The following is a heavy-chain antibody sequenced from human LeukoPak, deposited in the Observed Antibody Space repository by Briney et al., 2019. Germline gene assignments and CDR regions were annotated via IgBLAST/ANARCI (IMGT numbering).Heavy chain of an antibody. Sequence: PSETLSLTCAVYGGSFSGYYWSWIRQPPGKGLEWIGEINHSGSTNYNPSLKSRVTISVDTSKNQFSLKLSSVTAADTAVYYCPRRIAVAGTVDYWGQGTLVTVSS. D-gene: IGHD6-19*01. J-gene: IGHJ4*02. CDR3: PRRIAVAGTVDY. CDR1: GGSFSGYY. V-gene: IGHV4-34*01. CDR2: INHSGST.